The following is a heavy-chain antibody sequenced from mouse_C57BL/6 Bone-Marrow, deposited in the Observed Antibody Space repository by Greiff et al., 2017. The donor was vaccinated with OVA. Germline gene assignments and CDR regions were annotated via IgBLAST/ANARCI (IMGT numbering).Heavy chain of an antibody. CDR1: EYEFPSHD. CDR2: INSDGGST. Sequence: EVQLVESGGGLVQPGESLKLSCESTEYEFPSHDMSWVRKTPEKRLELVAAINSDGGSTYYPDTMKRRFIIARDNTKKTLYLQMSSLRSEDTALYYCARREKNIYYGYDEDFDVWGTGTTVTVSS. CDR3: ARREKNIYYGYDEDFDV. J-gene: IGHJ1*03. V-gene: IGHV5-2*01. D-gene: IGHD2-2*01.